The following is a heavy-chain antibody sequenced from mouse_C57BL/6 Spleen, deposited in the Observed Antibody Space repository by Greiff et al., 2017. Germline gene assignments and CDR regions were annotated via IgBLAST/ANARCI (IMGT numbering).Heavy chain of an antibody. Sequence: QVQLKQPGAELVKPGASVKVSCKASGYTFTSYWMHWVKQRPGQGLEWIGRIHPSDSDTNYNQKFKGKATLTVDKSSSTAYMQLSSLTSEDSAVYYCAIGITTVVAPSYWGQGTTLTVSS. CDR2: IHPSDSDT. CDR1: GYTFTSYW. V-gene: IGHV1-74*01. CDR3: AIGITTVVAPSY. J-gene: IGHJ2*01. D-gene: IGHD1-1*01.